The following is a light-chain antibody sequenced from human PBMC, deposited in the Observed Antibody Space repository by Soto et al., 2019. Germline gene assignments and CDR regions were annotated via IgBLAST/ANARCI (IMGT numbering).Light chain of an antibody. CDR1: TSDVGGYDY. V-gene: IGLV2-14*01. J-gene: IGLJ2*01. Sequence: QSALTQPASVSGSPGQSITISCTGTTSDVGGYDYVSWYQQHPGKAPKLMIYDVSNRPSGVSNRFSGSKSGNTASLTISGLQAEDEADYHCSSYTSSSTLGLFGGGTKLTVL. CDR3: SSYTSSSTLGL. CDR2: DVS.